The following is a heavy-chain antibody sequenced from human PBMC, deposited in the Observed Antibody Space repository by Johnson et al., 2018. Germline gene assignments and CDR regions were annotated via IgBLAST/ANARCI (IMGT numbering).Heavy chain of an antibody. CDR1: GYTFTSYD. D-gene: IGHD3-10*01. V-gene: IGHV1-46*01. J-gene: IGHJ4*02. CDR3: ARVGWFGELFPDY. Sequence: VQLVQSGAEVKKPGASVKVSCKASGYTFTSYDMYWVRQAPGQGPEWMGIINPSGGSTRYPQKFQVRVTLTRDTSTSTVYMELSSLTSGDTAVYYCARVGWFGELFPDYWGQGTLVTVSS. CDR2: INPSGGST.